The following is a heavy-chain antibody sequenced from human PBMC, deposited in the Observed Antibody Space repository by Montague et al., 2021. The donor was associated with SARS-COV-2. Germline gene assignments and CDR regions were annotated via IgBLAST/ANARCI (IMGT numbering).Heavy chain of an antibody. Sequence: TLSLTCTVSGAPINIGNYYWNWIRQPAGKGLEWIVRIYTSGRTDYNTSLKSRLTISFNTSKNEFSLRLNSLTAADTAVYYCARDFPTGRYYFDFWGQGTLVIVSS. J-gene: IGHJ4*02. CDR2: IYTSGRT. CDR3: ARDFPTGRYYFDF. D-gene: IGHD3-10*01. V-gene: IGHV4-61*02. CDR1: GAPINIGNYY.